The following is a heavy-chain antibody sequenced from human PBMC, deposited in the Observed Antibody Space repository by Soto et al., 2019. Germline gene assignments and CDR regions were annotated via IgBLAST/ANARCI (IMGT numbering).Heavy chain of an antibody. CDR2: IYGGGTT. D-gene: IGHD6-19*01. V-gene: IGHV3-53*01. J-gene: IGHJ4*02. CDR3: VQTTGWPGFDF. Sequence: EVQLVESGGGSIQPGGSLRLSCAASGFAVSSKYMTWVRQAPGKGLEWVSVIYGGGTTYYADYVKGRFTISRDTSKNTLYLQMNSLRAEDTAVYYCVQTTGWPGFDFWGQGTLVTVSS. CDR1: GFAVSSKY.